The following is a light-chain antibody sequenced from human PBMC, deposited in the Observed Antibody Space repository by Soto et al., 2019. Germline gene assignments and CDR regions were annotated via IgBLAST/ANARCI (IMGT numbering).Light chain of an antibody. CDR1: SSNIGAGYD. J-gene: IGLJ1*01. Sequence: QSALTQPPSVSGAPGQRVFISCTGSSSNIGAGYDVHWYQHLPGTAPKLLIYANNNRPSGVPDRFSGSKSGTSASLAITGLQTEDEADYYCQSYDSSRSPLYVFGTGTKVTVL. CDR3: QSYDSSRSPLYV. V-gene: IGLV1-40*01. CDR2: ANN.